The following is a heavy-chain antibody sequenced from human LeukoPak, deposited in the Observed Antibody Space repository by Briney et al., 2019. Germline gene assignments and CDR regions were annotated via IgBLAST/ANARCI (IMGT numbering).Heavy chain of an antibody. D-gene: IGHD3-10*01. CDR1: GGSISSSSYY. CDR2: IYYSGST. Sequence: PSETLSLTCTVSGGSISSSSYYWGWIRQPPGKGLEWIGSIYYSGSTYYNPSLKSRVTISVDTSKNQFSLKLSSVTAADTAVYYCARMGGSGILGWFDPWGQGTLVTVSS. CDR3: ARMGGSGILGWFDP. J-gene: IGHJ5*02. V-gene: IGHV4-39*07.